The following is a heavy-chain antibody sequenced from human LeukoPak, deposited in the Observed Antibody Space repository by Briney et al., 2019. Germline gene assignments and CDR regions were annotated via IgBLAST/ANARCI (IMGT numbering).Heavy chain of an antibody. CDR1: GGSISSSNW. V-gene: IGHV4-4*02. Sequence: SETLSLTCAVSGGSISSSNWWSWVRAPPGKGLEWIGEIYHSGSTNYNPSLKSRVTISVDKSKNQFSLKLSSVTAADTAVYYCASRLGYCSGGSCYHPFDYWGQGTLVTVSS. J-gene: IGHJ4*02. CDR2: IYHSGST. CDR3: ASRLGYCSGGSCYHPFDY. D-gene: IGHD2-15*01.